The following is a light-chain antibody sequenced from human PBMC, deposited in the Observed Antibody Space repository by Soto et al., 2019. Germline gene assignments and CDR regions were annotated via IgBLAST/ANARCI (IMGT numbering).Light chain of an antibody. CDR2: GAS. CDR1: QSVNNRY. J-gene: IGKJ4*01. V-gene: IGKV3-20*01. CDR3: HQHSRSPGVT. Sequence: EIVLTQSPGTLSLSPGERATLSCRASQSVNNRYLAWYQQIPGQAPRLVIFGASSRATGIPDRCIGSGSGTDFSLTISRREPEDFAVYYCHQHSRSPGVTFGGGTKVEIK.